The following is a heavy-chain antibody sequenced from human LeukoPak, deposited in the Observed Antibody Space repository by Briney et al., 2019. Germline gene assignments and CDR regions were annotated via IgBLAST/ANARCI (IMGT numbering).Heavy chain of an antibody. J-gene: IGHJ4*02. CDR2: INPSGGST. CDR1: GYTLISYY. V-gene: IGHV1-46*01. D-gene: IGHD1-26*01. Sequence: WASVKVSCKTSGYTLISYYMHWVRQARGQGLEWMGIINPSGGSTTYAQKFQGRVTMTRDTSTSTVYMELSSLRSEDTAVYYCARDSTPTYYSGTYYFEYWGQGTLVTVSS. CDR3: ARDSTPTYYSGTYYFEY.